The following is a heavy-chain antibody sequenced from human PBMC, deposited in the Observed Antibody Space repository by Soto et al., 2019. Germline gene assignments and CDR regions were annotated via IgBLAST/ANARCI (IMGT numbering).Heavy chain of an antibody. Sequence: KSSETLSLTCTVSGGSISNYYWGWIRQPPGKGLEWIGYIYYSGGATYNPSLNSRATISVDTSKNQCSLNLSSVTAADTAVYYCARMGSGWYATIDFWGQGTLVTVSS. CDR2: IYYSGGA. D-gene: IGHD6-19*01. CDR3: ARMGSGWYATIDF. J-gene: IGHJ4*02. CDR1: GGSISNYY. V-gene: IGHV4-59*01.